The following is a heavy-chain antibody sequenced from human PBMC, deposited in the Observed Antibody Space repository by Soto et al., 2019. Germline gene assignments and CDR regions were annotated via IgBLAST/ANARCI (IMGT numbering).Heavy chain of an antibody. CDR2: IWYDGSNK. CDR3: AREKWEIVDY. Sequence: QVQLVESGGGVVQPGRSLRLSCAASGFTFSSYGMHWVRQAPGKGLEWVAVIWYDGSNKYYADSVKGRFTISRDNSKNTLYLQMNSLRAEDTGVYYCAREKWEIVDYWGQGTLVTVSS. D-gene: IGHD1-26*01. V-gene: IGHV3-33*01. CDR1: GFTFSSYG. J-gene: IGHJ4*02.